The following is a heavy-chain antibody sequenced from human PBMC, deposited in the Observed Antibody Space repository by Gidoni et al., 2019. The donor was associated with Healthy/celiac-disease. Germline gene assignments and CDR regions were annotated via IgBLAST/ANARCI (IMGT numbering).Heavy chain of an antibody. Sequence: EVQLLESGGGLVQPGGSLRLSCAASGFTFSSSAMRWVRPAPGKGLGGVSAISGSGGSTYYSDSVKGRFTISKDNSKNTLYLQMNSLRAEDTAVYYCANSLGRIEWLVQGPLHYYGMDVWGQGTTVTVSS. CDR1: GFTFSSSA. CDR3: ANSLGRIEWLVQGPLHYYGMDV. D-gene: IGHD6-19*01. J-gene: IGHJ6*02. V-gene: IGHV3-23*01. CDR2: ISGSGGST.